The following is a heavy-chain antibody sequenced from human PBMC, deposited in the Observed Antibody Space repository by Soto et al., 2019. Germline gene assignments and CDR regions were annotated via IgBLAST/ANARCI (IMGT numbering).Heavy chain of an antibody. Sequence: EVQLLESGGGLVRPGGSLRLSCAASGFTFSNYALSWVRQAPGKGLEWDSAISARGDTTYYADSVKGRFTISRDNSKNSLYLQMNSLRAEDTAVYYCAKHRPMSSNLYIWGQGTLVTVSS. CDR2: ISARGDTT. D-gene: IGHD3-16*01. CDR3: AKHRPMSSNLYI. J-gene: IGHJ4*02. V-gene: IGHV3-23*01. CDR1: GFTFSNYA.